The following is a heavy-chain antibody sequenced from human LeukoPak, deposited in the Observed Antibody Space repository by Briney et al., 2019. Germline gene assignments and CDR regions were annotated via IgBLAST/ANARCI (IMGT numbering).Heavy chain of an antibody. D-gene: IGHD2-15*01. CDR3: ARDIVSYSFDY. J-gene: IGHJ4*02. CDR2: ISSSSSTI. V-gene: IGHV3-48*01. Sequence: GGSLRLSCAASGFTFSSYSMNWVRQAPGKGLEWVSYISSSSSTIYYADSVKGRFTISRDNAKNSLYLQMNSLRAEDTAVYYCARDIVSYSFDYWGQGPLVPVSS. CDR1: GFTFSSYS.